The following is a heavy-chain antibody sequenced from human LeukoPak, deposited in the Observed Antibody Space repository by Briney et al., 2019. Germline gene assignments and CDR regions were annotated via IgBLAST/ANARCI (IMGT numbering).Heavy chain of an antibody. CDR2: ISWNSDTR. CDR1: GFTFDDYA. D-gene: IGHD1-26*01. Sequence: GGSLRLSCAVSGFTFDDYAMHWVRQVPGKGLEWVAGISWNSDTRGYVDSVKGRFTISRDNAKNSLYLQMNSLRAEDTAVYYCAREGGEWELLRTFDYWGQGTLVTVSS. CDR3: AREGGEWELLRTFDY. J-gene: IGHJ4*02. V-gene: IGHV3-9*01.